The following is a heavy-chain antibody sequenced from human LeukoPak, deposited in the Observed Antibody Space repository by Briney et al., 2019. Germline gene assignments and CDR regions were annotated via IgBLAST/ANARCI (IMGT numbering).Heavy chain of an antibody. CDR3: ARYSSSWHTYYYYGMDV. CDR2: IYHSGST. Sequence: PSETLSLTCAVSGGSISSSNWWSWVRQPPGKGLEWIGEIYHSGSTNYNPSLKSRVSISVDKSKNQFSLKLSSVTAADTAVYYCARYSSSWHTYYYYGMDVWGQGTTVTVSS. J-gene: IGHJ6*02. V-gene: IGHV4-4*02. D-gene: IGHD6-13*01. CDR1: GGSISSSNW.